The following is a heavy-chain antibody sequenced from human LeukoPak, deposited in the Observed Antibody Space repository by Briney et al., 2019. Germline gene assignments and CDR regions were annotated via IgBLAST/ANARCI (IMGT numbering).Heavy chain of an antibody. V-gene: IGHV3-43*01. D-gene: IGHD3-22*01. Sequence: PGGSLRLSCAASGFTFSSYTMHWVRQAPGKGLEWVSLISWDGGSTYYADSVKGRFTISRDNSKNSLYLQMNSLRTEDTALYYCAKGDYYDSSGYIDYWGQGTLVTVSS. CDR2: ISWDGGST. CDR3: AKGDYYDSSGYIDY. J-gene: IGHJ4*02. CDR1: GFTFSSYT.